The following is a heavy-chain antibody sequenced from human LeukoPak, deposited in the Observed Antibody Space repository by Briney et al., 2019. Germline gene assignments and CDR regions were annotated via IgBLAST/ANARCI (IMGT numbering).Heavy chain of an antibody. D-gene: IGHD6-19*01. CDR2: ISSTSGST. Sequence: GGSLRLSCAGSGFTFSSYAMSWVRQAPGKGLEWVSGISSTSGSTHYADSVEGRFTISRDNSRSTLYLQMSSLRAEDTAIYYCARERSVASFMGVWSQGTTVTVSS. CDR1: GFTFSSYA. CDR3: ARERSVASFMGV. V-gene: IGHV3-23*01. J-gene: IGHJ6*02.